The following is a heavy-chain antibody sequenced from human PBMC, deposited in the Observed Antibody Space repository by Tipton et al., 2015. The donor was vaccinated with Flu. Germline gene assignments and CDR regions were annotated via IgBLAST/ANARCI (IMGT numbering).Heavy chain of an antibody. CDR1: GFSFSNYW. V-gene: IGHV3-74*01. Sequence: AVSGFSFSNYWMHWVRQVPGKGLVWVARISSDGRSTNYAGSVKGRFTISRDNAKNTLYLQMNSLRAEDTAVYYCARMQWEVFVSVPVDHWGQGILVTVSS. CDR3: ARMQWEVFVSVPVDH. D-gene: IGHD1-26*01. CDR2: ISSDGRST. J-gene: IGHJ4*02.